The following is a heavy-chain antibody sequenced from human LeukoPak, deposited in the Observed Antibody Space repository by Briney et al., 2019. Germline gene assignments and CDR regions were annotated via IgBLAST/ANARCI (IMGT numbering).Heavy chain of an antibody. J-gene: IGHJ2*01. CDR2: IYNSGST. Sequence: SETLSLTCTVSGGSISTYLWSWIRQPPGKGLEWIGYIYNSGSTNYNPSLKSRVTISIDTSKNQFSLKLSSVTAADTAVYYCARHDPYYYDSSGYYSDWYFDLWGRGTLVTVSS. V-gene: IGHV4-59*08. CDR3: ARHDPYYYDSSGYYSDWYFDL. D-gene: IGHD3-22*01. CDR1: GGSISTYL.